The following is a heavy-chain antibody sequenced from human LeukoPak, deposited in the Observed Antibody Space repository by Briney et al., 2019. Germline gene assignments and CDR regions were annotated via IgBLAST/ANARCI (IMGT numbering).Heavy chain of an antibody. V-gene: IGHV3-23*01. CDR1: GFRFTDYS. D-gene: IGHD2-2*01. CDR3: VKDRPCETCMPMDA. J-gene: IGHJ6*02. Sequence: GGSLRLSCAAPGFRFTDYSMSWVRQAPGKGREGVAGLGRSGEYKYYADSVKGRFTISRDNSKDTVSLQMNSLRAEDSAIYFCVKDRPCETCMPMDAWSQGTTVTVSS. CDR2: LGRSGEYK.